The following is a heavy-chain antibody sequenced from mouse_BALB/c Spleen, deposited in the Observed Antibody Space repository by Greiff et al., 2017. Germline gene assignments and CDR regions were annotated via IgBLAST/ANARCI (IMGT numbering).Heavy chain of an antibody. Sequence: VQLQQSGAELVKPGASVKLSCKASGYTFTSYYMYWVKQRPGQGLEWIGEINPSNGGTNFNEKFKSKATLTVDKSSSTAYMQLSSLTSEDSAVYYCTRSNYYDYVSYAMDYWGQGTSVTVSS. V-gene: IGHV1S81*02. CDR1: GYTFTSYY. CDR2: INPSNGGT. CDR3: TRSNYYDYVSYAMDY. J-gene: IGHJ4*01. D-gene: IGHD2-4*01.